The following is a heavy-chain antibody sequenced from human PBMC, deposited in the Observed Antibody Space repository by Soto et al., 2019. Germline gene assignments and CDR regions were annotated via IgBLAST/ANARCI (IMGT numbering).Heavy chain of an antibody. CDR2: ISSSSSYI. D-gene: IGHD3-22*01. Sequence: PGGSLRLSCAASGFTFSSYSMNWVRQAPGKGLEWVSSISSSSSYIYYADSVKGRFTISRDNAKNSLYLQMNSLRAEDTAVYYCARSSPRAYDSSGYYYRWFDYWGQGTLVTVSS. CDR3: ARSSPRAYDSSGYYYRWFDY. CDR1: GFTFSSYS. V-gene: IGHV3-21*01. J-gene: IGHJ4*02.